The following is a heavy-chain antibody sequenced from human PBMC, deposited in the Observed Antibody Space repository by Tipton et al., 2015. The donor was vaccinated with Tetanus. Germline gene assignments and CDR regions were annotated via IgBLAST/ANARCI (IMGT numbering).Heavy chain of an antibody. CDR2: ISHRGST. D-gene: IGHD2-15*01. Sequence: TLSLTCTVSGDSFSGGGYWTWIRQHPGKGLEWIGYISHRGSTNYNPSLKSRVTMSVDTSKNQFSLRLSSVTAADTAVYYCARVRRGCSGGGCYSSFDPWGQGSLVIVSS. CDR1: GDSFSGGGY. CDR3: ARVRRGCSGGGCYSSFDP. J-gene: IGHJ5*02. V-gene: IGHV4-61*08.